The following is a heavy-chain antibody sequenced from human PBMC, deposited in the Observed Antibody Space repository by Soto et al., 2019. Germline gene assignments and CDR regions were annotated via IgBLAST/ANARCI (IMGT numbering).Heavy chain of an antibody. CDR1: GGSISSSNW. CDR2: IYHSGST. CDR3: AREFAVEMATLRWNFDL. D-gene: IGHD5-12*01. V-gene: IGHV4-4*02. J-gene: IGHJ2*01. Sequence: QVQLQESGPGLVKPSGTLSLTCAVSGGSISSSNWWSWVRQPPGKGLVWMGEIYHSGSTNYNPSLKGRITISVDKSKNQFSLKLSSVSAAVTAVYYCAREFAVEMATLRWNFDLWGRGTLVTVSS.